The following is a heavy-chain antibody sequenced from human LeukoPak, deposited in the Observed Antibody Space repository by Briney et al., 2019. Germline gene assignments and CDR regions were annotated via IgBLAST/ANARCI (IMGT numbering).Heavy chain of an antibody. CDR3: ARDRWGYSYGGD. Sequence: GGSLRLSCAASGFTFSSYWMRWVRQAPGKGLEWVANIKEGGRQKYYVRSVKGRLTLSRDNAKNSLYLQMNSLTAKATDLYYCARDRWGYSYGGDWGQGTLVTVSS. V-gene: IGHV3-7*03. J-gene: IGHJ4*02. D-gene: IGHD5-18*01. CDR2: IKEGGRQK. CDR1: GFTFSSYW.